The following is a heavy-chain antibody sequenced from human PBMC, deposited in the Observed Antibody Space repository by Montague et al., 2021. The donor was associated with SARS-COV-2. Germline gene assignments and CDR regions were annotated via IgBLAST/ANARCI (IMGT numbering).Heavy chain of an antibody. J-gene: IGHJ4*02. V-gene: IGHV3-30*04. CDR2: ISYDGSNK. CDR1: GFTFSSYA. D-gene: IGHD3-9*01. Sequence: SLRLSCAASGFTFSSYAMHWVRQAPGKGLEWVAVISYDGSNKYYADSVKGRFTISRDNSKNTLYLQMNGLRAEDTAVYYCASGYDLLTGYYPFDYWGQGTLVTVSS. CDR3: ASGYDLLTGYYPFDY.